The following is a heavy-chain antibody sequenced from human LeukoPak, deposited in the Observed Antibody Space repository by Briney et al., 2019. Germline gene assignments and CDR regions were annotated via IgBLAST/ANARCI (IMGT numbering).Heavy chain of an antibody. CDR2: ISYSGST. V-gene: IGHV4-59*08. CDR1: GASISTYY. Sequence: SETLSLTCTVSGASISTYYWSWIRQPPGKGLEWIAYISYSGSTNYNPSLKSRVTISVDTSKNQFSLKLRSVTAADTAMYYCARLPTYWGQGTLVTVSS. D-gene: IGHD6-25*01. J-gene: IGHJ4*02. CDR3: ARLPTY.